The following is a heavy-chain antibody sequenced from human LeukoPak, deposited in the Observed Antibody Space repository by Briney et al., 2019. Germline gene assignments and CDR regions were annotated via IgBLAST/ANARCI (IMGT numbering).Heavy chain of an antibody. Sequence: GGSLRLSCAASGFTFSSYAMSWVRQAPGKGLEWVSAISGSGGSTYYADSVKGRFTISRDNSKNTLYLQMNGLRAEDTAVYYCAKDAYYYDSSGYYLRSLDYRGQGTLVTVSS. CDR3: AKDAYYYDSSGYYLRSLDY. D-gene: IGHD3-22*01. J-gene: IGHJ4*02. CDR2: ISGSGGST. CDR1: GFTFSSYA. V-gene: IGHV3-23*01.